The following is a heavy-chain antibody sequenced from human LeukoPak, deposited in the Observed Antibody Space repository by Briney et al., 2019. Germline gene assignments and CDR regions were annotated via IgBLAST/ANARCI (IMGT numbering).Heavy chain of an antibody. D-gene: IGHD5-18*01. V-gene: IGHV1-8*01. CDR2: MNPNSGNT. CDR3: ATIGSGGYGGYYYMDV. Sequence: ASVKVSCKASGYTFTSYDINWVRQATGQGLEWMGWMNPNSGNTGYAQKFQGRVTMTRNTSISTAYMELSSLRSEDTAVYYCATIGSGGYGGYYYMDVWGQGTLVTVSS. CDR1: GYTFTSYD. J-gene: IGHJ6*03.